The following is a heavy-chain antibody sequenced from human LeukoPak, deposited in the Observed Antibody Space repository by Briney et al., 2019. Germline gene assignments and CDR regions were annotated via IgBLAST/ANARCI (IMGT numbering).Heavy chain of an antibody. D-gene: IGHD3-3*01. CDR2: ISSSSSYI. CDR3: ARDLGGGYDFWSGYFINYYYGMDV. CDR1: GFTFSSYS. V-gene: IGHV3-21*01. Sequence: SPGGSLRLSCAASGFTFSSYSMNWVRQAPGKGLEWVSSISSSSSYIYYADSVKGRFTISRDNAKNSLYLQMNSLRAEDTAVYYRARDLGGGYDFWSGYFINYYYGMDVWGQGTTVTVSS. J-gene: IGHJ6*02.